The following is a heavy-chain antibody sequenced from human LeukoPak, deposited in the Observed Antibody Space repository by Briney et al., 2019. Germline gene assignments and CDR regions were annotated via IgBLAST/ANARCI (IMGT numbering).Heavy chain of an antibody. CDR1: GGSISSYY. Sequence: SETLSLTCTVPGGSISSYYWSWIRQPPGKGLEWIGYIYYSGSTNYNPSLKSRVTISVDTSKNQFSLKLSSVTAADTAVYYCARQVSGFYCSSTSCYSGGHAFDIWGQGTMVTVSS. CDR3: ARQVSGFYCSSTSCYSGGHAFDI. J-gene: IGHJ3*02. V-gene: IGHV4-59*08. D-gene: IGHD2-2*02. CDR2: IYYSGST.